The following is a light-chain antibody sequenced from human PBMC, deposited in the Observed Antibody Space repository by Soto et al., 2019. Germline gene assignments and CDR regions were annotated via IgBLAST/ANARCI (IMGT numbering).Light chain of an antibody. V-gene: IGKV3-15*01. J-gene: IGKJ1*01. Sequence: ETMMTLSPDTLSVPLGERATLSCRASQSLRSSLAWYQQKPGQAPRLLIYDASTRATGIPARFSGSGSGTDFTLTISGLQSEDFAVYYCQQYNNWPQTFGQGTKVDIK. CDR3: QQYNNWPQT. CDR1: QSLRSS. CDR2: DAS.